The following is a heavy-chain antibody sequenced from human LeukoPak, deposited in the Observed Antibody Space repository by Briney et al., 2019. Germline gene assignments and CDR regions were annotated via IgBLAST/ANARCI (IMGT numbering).Heavy chain of an antibody. CDR3: AKDGVWFGEFIARFYYFDY. CDR2: IGASGGTT. Sequence: GGTLRLSCAASGFTFSSYGMSWVRQAPGKGLEWVSAIGASGGTTYYADSVKGRFTISRDNSKNTLYLQMNSLRAEDTAVYYCAKDGVWFGEFIARFYYFDYWGQGTLVTVSS. D-gene: IGHD3-10*01. J-gene: IGHJ4*02. CDR1: GFTFSSYG. V-gene: IGHV3-23*01.